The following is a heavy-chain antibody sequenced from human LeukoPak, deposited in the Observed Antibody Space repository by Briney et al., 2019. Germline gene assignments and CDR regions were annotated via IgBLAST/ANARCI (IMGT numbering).Heavy chain of an antibody. J-gene: IGHJ4*02. Sequence: GGSLRLSCAASGFTFSSCGFNWVRQAPGKGLEWVSSIGPTGTDRYYAVSVRGRFTISRDNAKNSMYLQMDSLRDEDTAVYYCATETIGRHYDYWGQGTLLTVSS. CDR3: ATETIGRHYDY. CDR1: GFTFSSCG. V-gene: IGHV3-21*01. D-gene: IGHD1-14*01. CDR2: IGPTGTDR.